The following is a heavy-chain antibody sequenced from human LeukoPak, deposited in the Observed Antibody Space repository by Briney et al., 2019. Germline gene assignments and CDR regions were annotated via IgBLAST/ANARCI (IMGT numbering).Heavy chain of an antibody. D-gene: IGHD6-13*01. CDR3: ARGYSSSWNNWFDP. J-gene: IGHJ5*02. CDR2: IYYSGST. V-gene: IGHV4-59*01. CDR1: GGPISSYY. Sequence: SETLSLTCTVSGGPISSYYWSWIRQPPGKGLEWIGYIYYSGSTNYNPSLKSRVTISVDTSKNQFSLKLSSVTAADTAVYYCARGYSSSWNNWFDPWGQGTLVTVSS.